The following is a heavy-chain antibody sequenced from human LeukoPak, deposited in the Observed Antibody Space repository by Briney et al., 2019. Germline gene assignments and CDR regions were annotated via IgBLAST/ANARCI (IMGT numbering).Heavy chain of an antibody. CDR2: INGDGSDA. J-gene: IGHJ4*02. D-gene: IGHD3-10*01. CDR3: AKVRGFTGTGSHFDF. CDR1: GFTFPDYW. Sequence: PGGSLRLSCAASGFTFPDYWMHWVRQAPGKGLVWVSRINGDGSDATYADSVQGRFTISRDNAKSSLYLEMNSLTAEDTAVYYCAKVRGFTGTGSHFDFWGQGTLVTVSS. V-gene: IGHV3-74*01.